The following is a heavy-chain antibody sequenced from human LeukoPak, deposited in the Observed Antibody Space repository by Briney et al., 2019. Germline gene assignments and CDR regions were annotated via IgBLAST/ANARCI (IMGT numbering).Heavy chain of an antibody. CDR1: GGSISGFY. V-gene: IGHV4-34*01. J-gene: IGHJ5*02. CDR3: ARGTHIVVVVTEEVWFDP. D-gene: IGHD2-15*01. CDR2: INHSGST. Sequence: PSETLSLTCTVSGGSISGFYWSWIRQPPGKGLEWIGEINHSGSTNYNPSLKSRVTISVDTSKNQFSLKLSSVTAADTAVYYCARGTHIVVVVTEEVWFDPWGQGTLVTVSS.